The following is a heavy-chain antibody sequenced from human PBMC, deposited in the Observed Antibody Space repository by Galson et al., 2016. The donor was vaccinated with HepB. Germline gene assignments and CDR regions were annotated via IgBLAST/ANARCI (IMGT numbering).Heavy chain of an antibody. CDR1: GFTFNTYD. V-gene: IGHV3-13*01. D-gene: IGHD5-12*01. CDR2: IGTAGDT. CDR3: ARGRRYGFGNGGYGVYYFNF. Sequence: LRLSCAASGFTFNTYDMHWVRQTTGKGLGWVSGIGTAGDTYYPGSVKGRFTISRENAKNSLYLQMNSLRVGDSAVYYCARGRRYGFGNGGYGVYYFNFWGQGTLVTVSS. J-gene: IGHJ4*02.